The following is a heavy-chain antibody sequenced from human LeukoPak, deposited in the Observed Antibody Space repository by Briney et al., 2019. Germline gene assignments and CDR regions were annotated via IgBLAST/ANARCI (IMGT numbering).Heavy chain of an antibody. CDR3: ARDHGGYCSSTSCPDFDY. CDR1: GFTFSSYW. Sequence: GGSLRLSCAASGFTFSSYWMSWVRQAPGKGLEWVANIKQDGSEKYYVDSVKGRFTISRDNAKNSLYLQMNSLRAEDTAVYYCARDHGGYCSSTSCPDFDYWGQGTLVTVSS. CDR2: IKQDGSEK. V-gene: IGHV3-7*01. J-gene: IGHJ4*02. D-gene: IGHD2-2*01.